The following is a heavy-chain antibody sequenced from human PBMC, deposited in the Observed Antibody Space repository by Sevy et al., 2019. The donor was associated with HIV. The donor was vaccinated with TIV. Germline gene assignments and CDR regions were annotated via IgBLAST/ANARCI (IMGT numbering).Heavy chain of an antibody. CDR1: GFNFDDYA. CDR3: AKGLGLYYYYAMDV. V-gene: IGHV3-9*03. J-gene: IGHJ6*02. Sequence: GGSLRLSCAASGFNFDDYAMHWVRQAPGKGLEWGSGISWNSGSIGYAASVKGRFTISRDNAKKSLFLQMNSLRTEDMALYYCAKGLGLYYYYAMDVWGQGTTVTVSS. CDR2: ISWNSGSI.